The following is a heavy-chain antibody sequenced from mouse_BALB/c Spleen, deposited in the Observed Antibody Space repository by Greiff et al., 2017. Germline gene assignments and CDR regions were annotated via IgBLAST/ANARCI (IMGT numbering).Heavy chain of an antibody. CDR2: IWAGGST. CDR1: GFSLTSYG. D-gene: IGHD2-1*01. J-gene: IGHJ3*01. V-gene: IGHV2-9*02. Sequence: VKLVESGPGLVAPSQSLSITCTVSGFSLTSYGVHWVRQPPGKGLEWLGVIWAGGSTNYNSALMSRLSISKDNSKSQVFLKMNSLQTDDTAMYYCARDIYYGNYGFAYWGQGTLVTVSA. CDR3: ARDIYYGNYGFAY.